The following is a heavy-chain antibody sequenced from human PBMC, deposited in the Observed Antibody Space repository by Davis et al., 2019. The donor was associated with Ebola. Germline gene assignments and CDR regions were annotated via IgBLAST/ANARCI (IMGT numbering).Heavy chain of an antibody. CDR3: ARGERTVTTPLAY. J-gene: IGHJ4*02. CDR2: ISDSGGST. V-gene: IGHV3-23*01. Sequence: GESLKISCAASGFTFSSYAMSWVRQAPGKGLEWVSTISDSGGSTYYADSVKGRFTISRDNSENTLYLQMNSLSAEDTAVYYCARGERTVTTPLAYWGQGALVTVSS. CDR1: GFTFSSYA. D-gene: IGHD4-11*01.